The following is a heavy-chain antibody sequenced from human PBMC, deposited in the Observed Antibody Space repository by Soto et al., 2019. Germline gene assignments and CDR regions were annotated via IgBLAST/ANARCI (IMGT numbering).Heavy chain of an antibody. Sequence: EVQLLESGGGLVQPGGSLRLSCAASGFTYESYAMSWVRQAPGKRLEWVSGINTGGTVAHYADSVKGRFAISRDNSKNTLSLKMKSLRADDTGLYYCAISTGGFGGLFVVPSDYWGQGTLVTVSS. CDR2: INTGGTVA. CDR3: AISTGGFGGLFVVPSDY. CDR1: GFTYESYA. V-gene: IGHV3-23*03. D-gene: IGHD3-16*02. J-gene: IGHJ4*02.